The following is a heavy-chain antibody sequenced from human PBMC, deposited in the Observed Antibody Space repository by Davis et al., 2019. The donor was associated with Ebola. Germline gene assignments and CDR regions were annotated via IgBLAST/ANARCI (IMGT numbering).Heavy chain of an antibody. D-gene: IGHD5-12*01. CDR3: TTPGGQDSGYDVFDI. CDR1: GYTLTSYH. Sequence: ASVKVSCKASGYTLTSYHIHWVRQAPGQGLEWMGMTHPASTYTTYAQRFQGRVTMTRDTSTTTVYMDLSSLRSEDTALYYCTTPGGQDSGYDVFDIWGQGTMVTVSS. J-gene: IGHJ3*02. CDR2: THPASTYT. V-gene: IGHV1-46*03.